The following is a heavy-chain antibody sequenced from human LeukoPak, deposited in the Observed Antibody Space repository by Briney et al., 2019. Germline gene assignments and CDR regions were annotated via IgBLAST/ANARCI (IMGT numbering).Heavy chain of an antibody. CDR2: INPNSGGT. CDR3: ASWDWNPNYYFDY. CDR1: GYTFTCYY. V-gene: IGHV1-2*06. D-gene: IGHD1-1*01. J-gene: IGHJ4*02. Sequence: GASVKVSCKTSGYTFTCYYMHWVRQAPGQGLEWMGRINPNSGGTNYAQKFQGRVTMTRDTSITTAYMELSSLRSDDTAVYYCASWDWNPNYYFDYWGQGTLVTVSS.